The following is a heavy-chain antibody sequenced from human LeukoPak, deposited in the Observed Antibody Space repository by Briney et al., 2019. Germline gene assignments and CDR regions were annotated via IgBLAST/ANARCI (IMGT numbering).Heavy chain of an antibody. CDR2: IYYSGST. D-gene: IGHD3-22*01. J-gene: IGHJ1*01. V-gene: IGHV4-59*01. Sequence: SETLSLTCTVSGGSISSYYWSWIRQPPGKGLEWIGYIYYSGSTNYNPSLKSRVTISVDTSKNQFSLKLSSVTAAVTAVYYCASMNSSGYYLHFQHWGQGTLVTVSS. CDR1: GGSISSYY. CDR3: ASMNSSGYYLHFQH.